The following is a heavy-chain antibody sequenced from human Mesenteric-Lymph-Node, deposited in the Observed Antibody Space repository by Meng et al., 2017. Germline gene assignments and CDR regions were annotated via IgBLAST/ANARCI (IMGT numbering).Heavy chain of an antibody. Sequence: GPGLVKPADTLSLPCAVYGWSFSGYYWSWIRQPPGKGLEWIGEINHSGSTNYNPSLKSRVTISVDTSKNQFSLKLSSVTAADTAVYYCAREALHYYDSSVLAYWGQGTLVTVSS. V-gene: IGHV4-34*01. CDR2: INHSGST. D-gene: IGHD3-22*01. J-gene: IGHJ4*02. CDR1: GWSFSGYY. CDR3: AREALHYYDSSVLAY.